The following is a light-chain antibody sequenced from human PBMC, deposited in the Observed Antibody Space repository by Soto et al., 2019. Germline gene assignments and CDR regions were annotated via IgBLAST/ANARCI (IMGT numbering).Light chain of an antibody. CDR1: SSNIGSNY. V-gene: IGLV1-47*01. J-gene: IGLJ3*02. CDR2: RNN. Sequence: QSVLTQPPSASGTPGQRVTISCSGSSSNIGSNYVYWYQQLQGTAPKHLIYRNNKRTSGVPDRFSGSNSGTSASLAISGLRSEDEAEYYCAAWDDSLSGHWVFGGGTKVTVL. CDR3: AAWDDSLSGHWV.